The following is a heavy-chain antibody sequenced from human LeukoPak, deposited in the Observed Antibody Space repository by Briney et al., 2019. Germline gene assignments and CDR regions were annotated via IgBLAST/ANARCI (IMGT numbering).Heavy chain of an antibody. CDR3: ARGVPAAIPEDY. V-gene: IGHV3-74*01. CDR2: INTDGSST. J-gene: IGHJ4*02. CDR1: GLTFSSYW. Sequence: GGSLRLSCAVSGLTFSSYWMHWVRQAPGKGLVWVSRINTDGSSTSYADSAKGRFTISRDNAKNTLYLQMNSLRAEDTAVYYCARGVPAAIPEDYWGQGTLVTVSS. D-gene: IGHD2-2*02.